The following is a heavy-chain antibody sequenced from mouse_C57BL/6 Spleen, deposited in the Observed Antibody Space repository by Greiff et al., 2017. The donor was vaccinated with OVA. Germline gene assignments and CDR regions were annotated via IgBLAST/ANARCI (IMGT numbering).Heavy chain of an antibody. CDR3: AIPLFAY. J-gene: IGHJ3*01. CDR1: GYTFTSYW. Sequence: QVQLQQPGAELVKPGASVKLSCKASGYTFTSYWMQWVKQRPGQGLEWIGEIDPSDSDTNYNQKFKGKATLTVDTSSSTAYMQLSSLTAEDSAVYYCAIPLFAYWGQGTLVTVSA. CDR2: IDPSDSDT. V-gene: IGHV1-50*01.